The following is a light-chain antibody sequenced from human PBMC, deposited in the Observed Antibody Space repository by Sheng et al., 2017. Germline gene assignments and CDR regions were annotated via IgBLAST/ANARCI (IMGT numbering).Light chain of an antibody. CDR2: QDN. V-gene: IGLV3-1*01. Sequence: SYELTQPPSVSVSPGQTASITCSGDKLGDKYACWYQQKPGQSPVLLIYQDNKRPSGIPERFSGSNSGNTATLTISGTQAIDEADYYCQAWDSSTGVFGTGTKVTVL. J-gene: IGLJ1*01. CDR1: KLGDKY. CDR3: QAWDSSTGV.